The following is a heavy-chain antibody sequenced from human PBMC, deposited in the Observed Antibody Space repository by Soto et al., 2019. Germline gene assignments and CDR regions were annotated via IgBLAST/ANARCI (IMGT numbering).Heavy chain of an antibody. CDR2: ISSSSSYI. V-gene: IGHV3-21*01. J-gene: IGHJ4*02. Sequence: VGSLRLSGAASGFTFSSYSMNWVRQAPGKGLEWVSSISSSSSYIYYADSVKGRFTISRDNAKNSLYLQMNSLRAEDTAVYYCASTSIAARRPHYWGQGTLVTVSS. CDR3: ASTSIAARRPHY. CDR1: GFTFSSYS. D-gene: IGHD6-6*01.